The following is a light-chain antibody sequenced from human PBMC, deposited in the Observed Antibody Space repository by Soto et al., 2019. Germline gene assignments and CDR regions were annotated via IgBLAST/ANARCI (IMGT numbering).Light chain of an antibody. J-gene: IGKJ5*01. V-gene: IGKV3-15*01. CDR2: AAS. CDR1: QSVSSSY. CDR3: QQHNQWPIT. Sequence: EIVLTQSPGTLSLSPGERATLSCRASQSVSSSYLAWYQQKPGQAPRLLIYAASTRATGFPARFSGSGFGTEFTLTISSLQSEDFAVYYCQQHNQWPITFGQGTRLEIK.